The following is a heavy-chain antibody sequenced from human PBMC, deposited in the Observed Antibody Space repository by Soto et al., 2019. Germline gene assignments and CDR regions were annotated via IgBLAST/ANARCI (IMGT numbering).Heavy chain of an antibody. Sequence: ASVKVSCKASGGTFSSYAISWVRQAPGQGLEWMGGIIPIFGTANYAQKFQGRVTITADESTSTAYMELSSLRSEDTAVYYCARDWVYGSGKYTPFDPWGQGTLVTVSS. V-gene: IGHV1-69*13. CDR3: ARDWVYGSGKYTPFDP. CDR2: IIPIFGTA. J-gene: IGHJ5*02. CDR1: GGTFSSYA. D-gene: IGHD3-10*01.